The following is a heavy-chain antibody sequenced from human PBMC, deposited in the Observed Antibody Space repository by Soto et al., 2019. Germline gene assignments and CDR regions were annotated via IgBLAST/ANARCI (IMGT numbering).Heavy chain of an antibody. CDR2: MNPNSGNT. V-gene: IGHV1-8*01. CDR1: GYSFINYD. Sequence: QVQLVQSAAEVKKTGASVKVSCKASGYSFINYDINWVRQAPGRGIEGMGWMNPNSGNTGYAQKFQGRVTMTRDDSINTACMELSSLSSDDTALYYCARETIRSSSGAACWGPGTLVTVSS. J-gene: IGHJ4*02. CDR3: ARETIRSSSGAAC. D-gene: IGHD6-6*01.